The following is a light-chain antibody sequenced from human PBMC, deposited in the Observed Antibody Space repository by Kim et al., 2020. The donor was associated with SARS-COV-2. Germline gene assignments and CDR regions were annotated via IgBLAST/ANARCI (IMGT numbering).Light chain of an antibody. CDR2: DVS. CDR3: SSYTSSSPYV. V-gene: IGLV2-14*03. J-gene: IGLJ1*01. Sequence: SITISCTGTSSDVVYYNYVSWYQQHPGKAPKLMIYDVSNRPSGVSNRFSGSKSGNTASLTISGLQAEDEADYYCSSYTSSSPYVFGTGTKVTVL. CDR1: SSDVVYYNY.